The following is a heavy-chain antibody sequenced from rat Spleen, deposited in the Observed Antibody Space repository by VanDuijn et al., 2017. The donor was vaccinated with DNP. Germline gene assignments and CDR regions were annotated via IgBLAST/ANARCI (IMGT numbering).Heavy chain of an antibody. V-gene: IGHV5-7*01. D-gene: IGHD1-11*01. Sequence: EVQLVESGGGPVQPGRSLKLSCAASGFTFTDYNMAWVRQAPTRGLEWVATISYDDSSSYYRNSVKGRFTISRDNAKRTVYLQMDSLRSEDTATYYCVRQELRRLYWFAYWGQGTLVTVSS. J-gene: IGHJ3*01. CDR1: GFTFTDYN. CDR2: ISYDDSSS. CDR3: VRQELRRLYWFAY.